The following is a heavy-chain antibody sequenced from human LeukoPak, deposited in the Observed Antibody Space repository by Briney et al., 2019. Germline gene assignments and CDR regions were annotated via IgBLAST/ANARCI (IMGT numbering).Heavy chain of an antibody. J-gene: IGHJ3*02. Sequence: SETLSLTCTVSGGSISSYYWSWIRQPPGKGLEWIGYIYYSGSTYYNPSLKGRVTISVDTSKNQFSLKLSSVTAADTAVYYCARVLLGAYDAFDIWGQGTMVTVSS. CDR2: IYYSGST. CDR1: GGSISSYY. D-gene: IGHD3-10*01. V-gene: IGHV4-59*12. CDR3: ARVLLGAYDAFDI.